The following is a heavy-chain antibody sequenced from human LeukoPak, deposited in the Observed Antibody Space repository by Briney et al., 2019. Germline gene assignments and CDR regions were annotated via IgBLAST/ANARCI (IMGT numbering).Heavy chain of an antibody. D-gene: IGHD3-22*01. J-gene: IGHJ4*02. Sequence: PGGSLRLSCSGSGFRFGDYAINWFRQTPGKGLESVGFIRSKPYGETADYAASVRGRFIISRDDSKSIAYLQMNSLKPEDTAVYYCTKFGAYYFDSSASESFDYWGQGTLVTVSS. CDR2: IRSKPYGETA. V-gene: IGHV3-49*03. CDR3: TKFGAYYFDSSASESFDY. CDR1: GFRFGDYA.